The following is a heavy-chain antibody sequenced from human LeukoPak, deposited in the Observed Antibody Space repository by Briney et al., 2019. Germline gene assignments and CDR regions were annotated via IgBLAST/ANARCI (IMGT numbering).Heavy chain of an antibody. CDR3: ARDESLLGILTGFHYYYYYMDV. D-gene: IGHD3-9*01. J-gene: IGHJ6*03. Sequence: GASVKVSCKASGGTFSSYAISWVRQAPGQGLEWMGWISAYNGNTNYAQKLQGRVTMTTDTSTSTVYMELSSLRSEDTAVCYCARDESLLGILTGFHYYYYYMDVWGKGTTVTVSS. CDR2: ISAYNGNT. CDR1: GGTFSSYA. V-gene: IGHV1-18*01.